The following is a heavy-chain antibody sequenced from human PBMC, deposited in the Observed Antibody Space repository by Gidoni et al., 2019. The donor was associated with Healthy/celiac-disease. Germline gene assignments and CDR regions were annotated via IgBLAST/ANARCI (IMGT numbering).Heavy chain of an antibody. D-gene: IGHD6-13*01. V-gene: IGHV3-23*01. CDR1: GFPFTSYA. CDR3: AKDPSFRIAAAGSFDY. Sequence: EVQLLESGGGLVQPGGSLSLSFSASGFPFTSYAMSWVRQAPGKGLEWVSAISGSGGSTYYADSVKGRFTISRDNSKNTLYLQMNSLRAEDTAVYYCAKDPSFRIAAAGSFDYWGQGTLVTVSS. J-gene: IGHJ4*02. CDR2: ISGSGGST.